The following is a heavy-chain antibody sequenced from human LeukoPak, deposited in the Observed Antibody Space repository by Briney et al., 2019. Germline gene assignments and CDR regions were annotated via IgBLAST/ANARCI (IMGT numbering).Heavy chain of an antibody. CDR3: AREGSRDFWSGPVYYFDY. Sequence: PSVTLSLTCTVSGGSISSYYWSWIRQPPGKGLEWIGYIHYSGSTYYNPSLTSRVTISVDTSKNQFSLRLSSVTAADTAVYYCAREGSRDFWSGPVYYFDYWGQGTLVTVSS. V-gene: IGHV4-59*01. CDR2: IHYSGST. CDR1: GGSISSYY. J-gene: IGHJ4*02. D-gene: IGHD3-3*01.